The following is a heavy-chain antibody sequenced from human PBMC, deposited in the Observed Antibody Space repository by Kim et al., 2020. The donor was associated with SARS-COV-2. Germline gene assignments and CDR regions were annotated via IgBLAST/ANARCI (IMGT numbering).Heavy chain of an antibody. CDR2: IYPGDSDT. V-gene: IGHV5-51*01. Sequence: GESLKISCKGSGYSFTSYWIGWVRQMPGKGLEWMGIIYPGDSDTRYSPSFQGQVTISADKSISTAYLQWSSLKASDTAMYYCARGYYDILTGYLVGAFDIWNQETIVTVSS. D-gene: IGHD3-9*01. J-gene: IGHJ3*02. CDR1: GYSFTSYW. CDR3: ARGYYDILTGYLVGAFDI.